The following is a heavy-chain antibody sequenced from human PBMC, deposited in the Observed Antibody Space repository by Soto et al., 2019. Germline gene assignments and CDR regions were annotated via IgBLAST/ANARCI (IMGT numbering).Heavy chain of an antibody. CDR3: CAHSKLGGVENWFDP. CDR1: GFTFSSYG. J-gene: IGHJ5*02. V-gene: IGHV3-30*03. Sequence: PGGSLRLSCAASGFTFSSYGMHWVLQAPGKGLEWVAVISYDGSNKYYADSLKGRFTISRDNSKNTLYLQMNSLRAEDTAVYYCCAHSKLGGVENWFDPWGQGTLVTVSS. CDR2: ISYDGSNK. D-gene: IGHD7-27*01.